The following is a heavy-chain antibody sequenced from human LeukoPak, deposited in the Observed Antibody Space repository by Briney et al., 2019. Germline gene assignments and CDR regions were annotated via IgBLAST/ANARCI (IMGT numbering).Heavy chain of an antibody. J-gene: IGHJ4*02. V-gene: IGHV1-3*01. CDR3: ARGIWVGHYITYYFDY. D-gene: IGHD1-14*01. CDR2: INAGNGNT. Sequence: GASVKVSCKASGFTFSDHAMQWVRQAPGQRLEWMGWINAGNGNTKYSQKFQGRVTLTRDTSASTAYMELSSLRSDDTAVYYCARGIWVGHYITYYFDYWGQGTLFTVSS. CDR1: GFTFSDHA.